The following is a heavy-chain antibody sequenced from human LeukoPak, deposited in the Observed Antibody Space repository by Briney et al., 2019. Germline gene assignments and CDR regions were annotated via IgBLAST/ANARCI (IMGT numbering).Heavy chain of an antibody. Sequence: ASVKVSCKVSGYTLTELSMHWVRQAPGKGLEWMGGFDPEDGETIYAQKFQGRVTMTEDTSTDTAYMELSSLRSEDTAVYYCATGGPYVGATTGYYYYMDVWGKGTTVTISS. V-gene: IGHV1-24*01. J-gene: IGHJ6*03. CDR1: GYTLTELS. CDR3: ATGGPYVGATTGYYYYMDV. D-gene: IGHD1-26*01. CDR2: FDPEDGET.